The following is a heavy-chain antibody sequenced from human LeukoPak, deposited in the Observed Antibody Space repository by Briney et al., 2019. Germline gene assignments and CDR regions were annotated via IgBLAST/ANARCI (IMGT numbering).Heavy chain of an antibody. CDR1: GDSISSHSYF. V-gene: IGHV4-39*01. CDR2: IHYIWST. Sequence: PSETLSLTCTVSGDSISSHSYFWGWIRQPPGKGLEWIGNIHYIWSTYYNPSLKSRVTISVDTSTNQFSLKLSSVTAADTAVYYCAKTLPYSGGWRATFDFWGQGTLVTVSS. D-gene: IGHD6-19*01. J-gene: IGHJ4*02. CDR3: AKTLPYSGGWRATFDF.